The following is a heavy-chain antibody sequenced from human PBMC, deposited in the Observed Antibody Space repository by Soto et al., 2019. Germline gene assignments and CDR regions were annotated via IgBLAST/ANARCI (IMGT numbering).Heavy chain of an antibody. CDR3: AKETDYDSSAMDV. D-gene: IGHD3-3*01. V-gene: IGHV3-30*18. CDR1: GFTFSNYG. J-gene: IGHJ6*02. CDR2: ISHNGNNK. Sequence: QVQLVESGGGVVQPGTSLRLSCAASGFTFSNYGMHWVRQAPGKGLEWVALISHNGNNKYYADSVKGRFTISRDNSKNTLYLQMNSLRAEDTAAYYCAKETDYDSSAMDVWGQGTTVTVSS.